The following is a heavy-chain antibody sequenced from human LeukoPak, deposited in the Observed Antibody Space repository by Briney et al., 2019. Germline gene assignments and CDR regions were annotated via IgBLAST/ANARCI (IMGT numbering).Heavy chain of an antibody. CDR3: ARASKWYYDILTGYYDY. Sequence: PSETLSLTCTVSGGSISSGSYYWSWIRQPAGKGLEWIGRIYTSGSTNYNPSLKSRVTISVDTSKNQFSLKLSSVTAADTAVYYCARASKWYYDILTGYYDYWGQGTLVTVSS. D-gene: IGHD3-9*01. J-gene: IGHJ4*02. CDR2: IYTSGST. CDR1: GGSISSGSYY. V-gene: IGHV4-61*02.